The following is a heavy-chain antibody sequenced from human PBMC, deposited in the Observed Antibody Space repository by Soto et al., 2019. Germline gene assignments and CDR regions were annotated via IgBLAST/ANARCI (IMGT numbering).Heavy chain of an antibody. Sequence: GGSLRLSCAASGFTFSTYVMHWVRQAPGKGLEWVSIIWYDGSSKYYADSVKGRFTISRDNSKNTLYLQMNSLRADDTAVYYCARGGGGSYYFDYWGQGALVTVSS. CDR2: IWYDGSSK. CDR1: GFTFSTYV. V-gene: IGHV3-33*01. J-gene: IGHJ4*02. D-gene: IGHD1-26*01. CDR3: ARGGGGSYYFDY.